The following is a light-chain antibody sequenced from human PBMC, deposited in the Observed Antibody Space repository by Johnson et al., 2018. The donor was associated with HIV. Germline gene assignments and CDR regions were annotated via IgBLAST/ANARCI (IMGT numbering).Light chain of an antibody. CDR3: GTWDSSLSKV. J-gene: IGLJ1*01. CDR2: ENN. Sequence: QSVLTQPPSVSAAPGQKVTVSCSGSSSNIGSNYVYWYQQLPGTAPKLLIYENNKRPSGIPDRFSGSKSGTSATLGITGLQTGDEADYYCGTWDSSLSKVFGTGTKVTVL. V-gene: IGLV1-51*02. CDR1: SSNIGSNY.